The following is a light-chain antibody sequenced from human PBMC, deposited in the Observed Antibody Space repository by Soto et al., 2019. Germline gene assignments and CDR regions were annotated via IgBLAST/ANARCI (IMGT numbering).Light chain of an antibody. Sequence: QSVLTQPRSVSGSPGQSVTISCTGTNSDVGNYKYVSWYQQHPGQAPKLMIYDVTKRPSGVPHRFSGSKSGNTASLAISGLQAEDEADYYCCSYAGTYTWLFGGGTKVTVL. CDR1: NSDVGNYKY. V-gene: IGLV2-11*01. J-gene: IGLJ3*02. CDR3: CSYAGTYTWL. CDR2: DVT.